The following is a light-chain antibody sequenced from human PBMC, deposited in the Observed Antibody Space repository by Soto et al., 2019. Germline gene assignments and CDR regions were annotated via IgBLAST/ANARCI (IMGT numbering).Light chain of an antibody. CDR3: QVWDSSSDSVV. CDR2: YDS. CDR1: NIGSKS. J-gene: IGLJ2*01. V-gene: IGLV3-21*04. Sequence: SYELTQPPSVSVAPGKTARITCGGTNIGSKSVHWYQQKPGQAPVLVIYYDSDRPSGIPERFSGSNSGNTATLTISRVEAGDEADYYCQVWDSSSDSVVFGGGTQLTVL.